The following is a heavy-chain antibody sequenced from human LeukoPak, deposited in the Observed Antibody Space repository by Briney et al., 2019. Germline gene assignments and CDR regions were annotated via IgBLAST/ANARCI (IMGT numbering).Heavy chain of an antibody. V-gene: IGHV3-21*01. CDR3: ATETIGRHYDY. D-gene: IGHD1-14*01. J-gene: IGHJ4*02. CDR2: IGPTGTDR. CDR1: GFTFSSCG. Sequence: GGSLRLSCAASGFTFSSCGFNWVRQAPGKGLEWVSSIGPTGTDRYYADSVRGRFTISRDNAKNSMYLQMDSLRDEHTAVYYCATETIGRHYDYWGQGTLLTVSS.